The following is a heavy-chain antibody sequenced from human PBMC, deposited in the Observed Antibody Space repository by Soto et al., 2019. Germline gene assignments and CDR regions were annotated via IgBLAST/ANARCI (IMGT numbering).Heavy chain of an antibody. CDR3: ARGGTTGGLGV. D-gene: IGHD3-16*01. CDR1: GFTFRSYV. J-gene: IGHJ1*01. CDR2: TSYDGSDK. V-gene: IGHV3-30*19. Sequence: QVQLVESGGGVVQPGTSLRVSCVGSGFTFRSYVIHWVRQAPGKGLEWVALTSYDGSDKYYGDSVRGRFTISRDNSRNTVDLQMDSLRLEDTALYYCARGGTTGGLGVWGQGTLVSVSS.